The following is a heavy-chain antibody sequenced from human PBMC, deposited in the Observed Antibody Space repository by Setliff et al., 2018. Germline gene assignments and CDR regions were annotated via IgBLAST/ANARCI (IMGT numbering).Heavy chain of an antibody. CDR1: GFTFSSYW. J-gene: IGHJ4*02. V-gene: IGHV3-48*04. Sequence: GGSLRLSCAASGFTFSSYWMSWVRQAPGKRLEWVSGISGGGTSKYYADSVKGRFTISRDNAKKSLYLQMNSLRAEDTAVYYCARDGGEYWGQGTLVTVSS. CDR3: ARDGGEY. D-gene: IGHD3-16*01. CDR2: ISGGGTSK.